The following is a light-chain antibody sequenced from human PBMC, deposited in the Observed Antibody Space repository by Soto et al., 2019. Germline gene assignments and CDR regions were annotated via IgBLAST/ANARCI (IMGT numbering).Light chain of an antibody. V-gene: IGKV3-20*01. CDR2: GAS. CDR1: QSVSSSY. CDR3: QQYGSSPLT. J-gene: IGKJ4*01. Sequence: EIVLTQSPGPLSLSPGERATLSCRASQSVSSSYLAWYQQNPGQAPRLLIYGASSRATAIPDRFSGSGSGTDLTLTISRLEPEDFAVYYCQQYGSSPLTFGGGTKVDIK.